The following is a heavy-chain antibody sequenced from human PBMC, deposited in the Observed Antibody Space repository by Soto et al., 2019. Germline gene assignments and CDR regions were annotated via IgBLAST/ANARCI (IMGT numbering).Heavy chain of an antibody. CDR1: GFTFSNYW. Sequence: EVQLVESGGGLVQPGGSLRLSCAASGFTFSNYWMSWVRQAPGKGLEWVANIKQDGSEKYYVDSVKGRFTISRDNAKNSLYLQMNNLRAEDTAVYYCVRDETYYYGSGPVGGQGTLVTVSS. V-gene: IGHV3-7*01. CDR3: VRDETYYYGSGPV. J-gene: IGHJ4*02. CDR2: IKQDGSEK. D-gene: IGHD3-10*01.